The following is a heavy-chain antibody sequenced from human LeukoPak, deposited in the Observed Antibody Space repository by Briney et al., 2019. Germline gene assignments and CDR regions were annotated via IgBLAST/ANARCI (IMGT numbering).Heavy chain of an antibody. V-gene: IGHV3-11*04. CDR1: GFTFSDYY. CDR2: ISSSGSTI. J-gene: IGHJ4*02. CDR3: ARAYTDYYDSSGYYSAFDY. D-gene: IGHD3-22*01. Sequence: PGGSLRLSCAASGFTFSDYYMSWFRQAPGKGLEWVSYISSSGSTIYYADSVKGRFTISRDNAKNSLYLQMNSLRAEDTAVYYCARAYTDYYDSSGYYSAFDYWGQGTLVTVSS.